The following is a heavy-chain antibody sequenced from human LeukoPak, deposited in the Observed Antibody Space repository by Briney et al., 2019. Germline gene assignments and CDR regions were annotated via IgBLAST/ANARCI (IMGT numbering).Heavy chain of an antibody. J-gene: IGHJ3*02. CDR2: VHSSGSS. D-gene: IGHD3-16*02. CDR1: GGSISSSNDY. CDR3: ARRQILRLGELSLRGAFDI. Sequence: PSETLSLTCTVSGGSISSSNDYWGWIRRAPGKGLEWIGSVHSSGSSLYNPSLKSRVTISVDRSKNQFSLKLSSVTAADTAVYYCARRQILRLGELSLRGAFDIWGQGTMVTVSS. V-gene: IGHV4-39*07.